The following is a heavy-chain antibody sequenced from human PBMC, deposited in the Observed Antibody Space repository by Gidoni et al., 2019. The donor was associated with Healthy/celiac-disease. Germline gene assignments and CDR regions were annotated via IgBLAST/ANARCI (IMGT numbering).Heavy chain of an antibody. Sequence: QVQLVESGGGVVQPGRSLRLSCAASGFTFSSYGMHWVRQAPGKVLEWVAVISYDGSNKYYADSVKGRFTISRDNSKNTLYLQMNSLRAEDTAVYYCAKDRGYRLGYYYGMDVWGQGTTVTVSS. D-gene: IGHD3-16*02. J-gene: IGHJ6*02. CDR1: GFTFSSYG. CDR3: AKDRGYRLGYYYGMDV. V-gene: IGHV3-30*18. CDR2: ISYDGSNK.